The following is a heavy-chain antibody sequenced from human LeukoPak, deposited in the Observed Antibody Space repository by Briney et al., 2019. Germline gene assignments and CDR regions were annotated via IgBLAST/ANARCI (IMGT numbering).Heavy chain of an antibody. Sequence: GGSLRLSCAASGFTVNSNYMNWVRQAPGKGLEWVASINPDGNKKYSADSVKGRFTISRDNAENSLYLQMNSLRVEGTAFYYCARDLAYSRLDYWGQGMLVTVSS. D-gene: IGHD5-18*01. CDR3: ARDLAYSRLDY. CDR2: INPDGNKK. J-gene: IGHJ4*02. V-gene: IGHV3-7*01. CDR1: GFTVNSNY.